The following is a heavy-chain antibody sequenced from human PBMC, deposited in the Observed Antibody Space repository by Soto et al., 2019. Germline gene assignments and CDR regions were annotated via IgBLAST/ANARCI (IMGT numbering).Heavy chain of an antibody. J-gene: IGHJ4*02. V-gene: IGHV4-59*01. D-gene: IGHD3-22*01. Sequence: SETLSLTCTVSGGSISSYYWSWIRQPPGKGLEWIGYIYYSGSTNYNPSLKSRVTISVDTSKNQFSLGAEDTAVYYCARGQPYYDRSANYYVYWGQGTLVTVSS. CDR1: GGSISSYY. CDR2: IYYSGST. CDR3: ARGQPYYDRSANYYVY.